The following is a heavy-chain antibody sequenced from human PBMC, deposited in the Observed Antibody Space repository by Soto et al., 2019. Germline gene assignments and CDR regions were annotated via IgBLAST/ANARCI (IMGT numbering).Heavy chain of an antibody. Sequence: QITLKESGPTLVKPTQTLTLTCTFSGFSLSSTRMAVGWIRQPPGKALEWLALIYWDDDKGYSPFLKSRLTIHKETSKNQVVLTMSHMDPVDTARYYCAHIVVAGLGYYFDYWGQGTLVTVSS. V-gene: IGHV2-5*02. D-gene: IGHD6-19*01. CDR1: GFSLSSTRMA. CDR2: IYWDDDK. J-gene: IGHJ4*02. CDR3: AHIVVAGLGYYFDY.